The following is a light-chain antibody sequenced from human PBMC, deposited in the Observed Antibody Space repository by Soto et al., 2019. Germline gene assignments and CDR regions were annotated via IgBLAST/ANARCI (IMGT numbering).Light chain of an antibody. CDR1: SSDVGSYNL. Sequence: QSALTQPASVSGSPGQSITISCTGTSSDVGSYNLVSWYQQHPGKAPKLMIYEGXKRXXXXXXXXXGSKSGNTASLTISGXXXXXXXXXXCCSYAGSSTDVVFGGGTKVTVL. CDR3: CSYAGSSTDVV. J-gene: IGLJ2*01. V-gene: IGLV2-23*01. CDR2: EGX.